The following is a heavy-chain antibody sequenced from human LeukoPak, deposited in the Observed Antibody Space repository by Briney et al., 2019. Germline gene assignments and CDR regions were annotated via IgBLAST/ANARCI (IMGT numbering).Heavy chain of an antibody. V-gene: IGHV3-23*01. J-gene: IGHJ4*02. CDR2: IIGNGGGI. D-gene: IGHD2-21*01. CDR3: AKDRIADGRYSIDF. CDR1: GVTGNTDA. Sequence: GGSRRGSCSDSGVTGNTDALNCVRQAPGKRLEWVSVIIGNGGGINYADSVRGRFFISRDNAANTLYLQMNSLRVEDTAVYYCAKDRIADGRYSIDFWGQGTLVSVSS.